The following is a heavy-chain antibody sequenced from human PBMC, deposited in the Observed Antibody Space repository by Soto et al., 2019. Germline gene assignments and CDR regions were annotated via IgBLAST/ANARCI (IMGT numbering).Heavy chain of an antibody. J-gene: IGHJ4*02. V-gene: IGHV1-3*01. D-gene: IGHD3-3*01. Sequence: GASVKVSCKASGYPFTTYAIHWVRQAPGQRLEWMGWTNADNGDTKHSEKFQGRVTITRDTSANTAYMELNSLRSEDTALYYCAREIFGLLIIGLSDVWAQGTLVTVS. CDR2: TNADNGDT. CDR1: GYPFTTYA. CDR3: AREIFGLLIIGLSDV.